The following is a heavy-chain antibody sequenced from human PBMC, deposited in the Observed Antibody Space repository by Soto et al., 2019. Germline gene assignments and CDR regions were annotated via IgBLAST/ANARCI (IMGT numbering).Heavy chain of an antibody. Sequence: GGSLRLSCAASGFTFSSYAMSWVRQAPGKGLVWVSAISGSGVSTYYADSVKGRFTISRDNSKNTLYLQMNSLRAEDTAVYYCAKIPGMYYYDSSGYYHYDYWGQGTLVTVSS. V-gene: IGHV3-23*01. J-gene: IGHJ4*02. D-gene: IGHD3-22*01. CDR1: GFTFSSYA. CDR3: AKIPGMYYYDSSGYYHYDY. CDR2: ISGSGVST.